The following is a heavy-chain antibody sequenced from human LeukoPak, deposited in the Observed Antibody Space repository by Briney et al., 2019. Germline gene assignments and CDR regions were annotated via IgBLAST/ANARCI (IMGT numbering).Heavy chain of an antibody. J-gene: IGHJ3*02. D-gene: IGHD4-23*01. CDR1: GYTFTGYY. CDR3: ARDTRDGGNSLDAFDI. V-gene: IGHV1-2*02. CDR2: INPNSGGT. Sequence: ASVKVSCKASGYTFTGYYMHWVRQAPGQGLEWMGWINPNSGGTNHAQKFQGRVTMTRDTSISTAYMELSRLRSEDTAVYYCARDTRDGGNSLDAFDIWGQGTMVTVSS.